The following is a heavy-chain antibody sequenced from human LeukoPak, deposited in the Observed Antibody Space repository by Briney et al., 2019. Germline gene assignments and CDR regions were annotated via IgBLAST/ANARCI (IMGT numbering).Heavy chain of an antibody. D-gene: IGHD2/OR15-2a*01. V-gene: IGHV4-30-4*01. Sequence: PSETLSLTCTVSGGSISSGDYYWSWIRQPPGKGLEWIGYIYYNGSTYYNPSLKSRVTISVDTSKNQFSLRLNSVTAADTAVYYCARAPNINWFDPLGQGTLVTVSS. CDR2: IYYNGST. CDR3: ARAPNINWFDP. CDR1: GGSISSGDYY. J-gene: IGHJ5*02.